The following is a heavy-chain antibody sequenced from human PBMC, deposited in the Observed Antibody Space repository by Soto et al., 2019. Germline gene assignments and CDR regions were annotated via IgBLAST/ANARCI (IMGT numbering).Heavy chain of an antibody. D-gene: IGHD1-26*01. CDR3: ARALVGATSYYYYGMDV. CDR1: GGTFSSYA. J-gene: IGHJ6*02. V-gene: IGHV1-69*01. Sequence: QVPLVQSGAEVKKPGSSVKVSCKASGGTFSSYAISWVRQAPGQGLEWMGGIIPIFGTANYAQKFQGRVTITADESTSTAYMELSSLRSEDTAVYYCARALVGATSYYYYGMDVWGQGTTVTVSS. CDR2: IIPIFGTA.